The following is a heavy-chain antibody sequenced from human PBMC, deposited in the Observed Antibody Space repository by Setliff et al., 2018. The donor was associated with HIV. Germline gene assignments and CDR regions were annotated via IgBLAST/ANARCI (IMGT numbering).Heavy chain of an antibody. CDR2: INPSSGST. J-gene: IGHJ3*02. CDR1: GYTFISYY. D-gene: IGHD3-22*01. V-gene: IGHV1-46*04. CDR3: ARGSYLDSSGGDPFEM. Sequence: ASVKVSCKASGYTFISYYMHWVRQAPGQGLEWMGVINPSSGSTTYTQKLQGRVTMTRDTSTNRVYMELSSLRSEDTAVYYCARGSYLDSSGGDPFEMWGQGTMVTV.